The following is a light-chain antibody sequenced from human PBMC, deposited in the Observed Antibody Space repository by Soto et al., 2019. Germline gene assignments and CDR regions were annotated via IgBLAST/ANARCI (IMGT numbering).Light chain of an antibody. CDR2: GAS. CDR3: QQYGNTHLT. J-gene: IGKJ4*01. CDR1: QSISDT. Sequence: EIVMTQSPATLSVSPGGRATLCCRASQSISDTLAWYQQKPGQAPRILIYGASSRATGIPDRCSGSWSGTDCTLTISRLEPEDVAVYYCQQYGNTHLTFGGGTKVDI. V-gene: IGKV3-20*01.